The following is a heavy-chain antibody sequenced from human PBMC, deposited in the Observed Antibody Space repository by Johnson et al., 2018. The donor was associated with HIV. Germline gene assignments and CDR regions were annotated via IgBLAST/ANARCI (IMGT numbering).Heavy chain of an antibody. CDR2: ISFSGGTI. V-gene: IGHV3-11*04. Sequence: VQLVESGGGLVKPGGSLRLSCAASGFTFSDSYMSWIRQAPGKGLEWVSYISFSGGTIYYADSVRGRFTISRDNTKNSLSLQMSSLRVEDTAVYYCARDRVRDAFDIWGQGTMVTVSS. CDR3: ARDRVRDAFDI. J-gene: IGHJ3*02. D-gene: IGHD3-10*01. CDR1: GFTFSDSY.